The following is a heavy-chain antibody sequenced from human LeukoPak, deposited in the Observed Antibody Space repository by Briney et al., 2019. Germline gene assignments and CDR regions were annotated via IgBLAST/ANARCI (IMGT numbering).Heavy chain of an antibody. Sequence: GASVKVSCKASGYTFTSYGISWVRQAPGQGLEWMGWISAYNGNTNYAQKLQGRVTMTTDTSTSTAYMELRSLRSDDTAVYYYARGVYYDILTGYYDGVDAFDIWGQGTMVTVSS. J-gene: IGHJ3*02. CDR3: ARGVYYDILTGYYDGVDAFDI. CDR2: ISAYNGNT. V-gene: IGHV1-18*04. CDR1: GYTFTSYG. D-gene: IGHD3-9*01.